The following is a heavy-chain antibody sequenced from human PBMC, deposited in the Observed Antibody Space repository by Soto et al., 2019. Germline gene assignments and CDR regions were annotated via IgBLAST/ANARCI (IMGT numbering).Heavy chain of an antibody. CDR3: AREMRDFWSGYYTRDEAFDI. CDR2: INWNGGST. J-gene: IGHJ3*02. Sequence: PGGSLRLSCAASGFTFDDYGMSWVRQAPGKGLEWVSGINWNGGSTGYADSVKGRFTISRDNAKNSLYLQMNSLRAEDTALYHCAREMRDFWSGYYTRDEAFDIWGQGTMVTVSS. V-gene: IGHV3-20*01. D-gene: IGHD3-3*01. CDR1: GFTFDDYG.